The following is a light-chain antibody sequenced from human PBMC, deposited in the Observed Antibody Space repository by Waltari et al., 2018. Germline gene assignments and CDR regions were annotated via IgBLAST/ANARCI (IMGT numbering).Light chain of an antibody. J-gene: IGKJ1*01. V-gene: IGKV3-20*01. CDR1: PSVVQT. CDR2: AAS. CDR3: QHYVRLPAT. Sequence: DIVLTQSPGTLSLSPGERATLTCRASPSVVQTLAWYQQKPGQAPRLLIYAASNRATGIPDRFSGSGSGTDFSLTISRLEPEDVAVYYCQHYVRLPATFGQGTKVAIK.